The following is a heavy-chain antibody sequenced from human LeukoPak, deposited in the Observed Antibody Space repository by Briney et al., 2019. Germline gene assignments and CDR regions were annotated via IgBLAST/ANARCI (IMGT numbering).Heavy chain of an antibody. V-gene: IGHV3-21*01. CDR2: ISSSGSIV. CDR1: GVTFSSYT. D-gene: IGHD3-3*01. CDR3: ARVPCEYFDLWSPPYYFDY. J-gene: IGHJ4*02. Sequence: GGSLRLSCAVSGVTFSSYTMNWVRRAPGKGLEWVSSISSSGSIVYYGDSVKGRFTISRDNDKTSLYLQMTSLRAEDTAVYYCARVPCEYFDLWSPPYYFDYWGQGTMVIVSS.